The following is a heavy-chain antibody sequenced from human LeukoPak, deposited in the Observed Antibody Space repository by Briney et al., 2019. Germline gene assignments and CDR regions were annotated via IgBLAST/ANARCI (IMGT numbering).Heavy chain of an antibody. CDR1: GGTFSSYA. V-gene: IGHV1-69*13. J-gene: IGHJ6*03. CDR3: ARVSDWNYFDYYYYMDV. D-gene: IGHD1-7*01. Sequence: SVKVSCKASGGTFSSYAISWVRQAPGQGLEWMGGIIPIFGTANYAQKFQGRVTITADESTSTAYMELSSLRSEDTAVYYCARVSDWNYFDYYYYMDVWGKGTTVTVSS. CDR2: IIPIFGTA.